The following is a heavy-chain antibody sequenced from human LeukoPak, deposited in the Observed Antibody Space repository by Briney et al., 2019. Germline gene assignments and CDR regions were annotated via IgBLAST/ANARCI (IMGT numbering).Heavy chain of an antibody. CDR3: AKGQDTYGHPFDY. D-gene: IGHD5-18*01. Sequence: PGRSLRLSCAASGFTFSSFGLHWVRQAPGKGLEWVSSLSGSGASAYYADSVKGRFIISRDNSKNTLYLQMNSLRAEDTAVYYCAKGQDTYGHPFDYWGQGTLVTVSS. J-gene: IGHJ4*02. CDR2: LSGSGASA. CDR1: GFTFSSFG. V-gene: IGHV3-23*01.